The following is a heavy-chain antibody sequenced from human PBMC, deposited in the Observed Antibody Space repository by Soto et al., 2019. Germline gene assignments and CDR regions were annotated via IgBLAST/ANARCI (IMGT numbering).Heavy chain of an antibody. V-gene: IGHV1-18*01. J-gene: IGHJ3*02. CDR2: ISGNNGKK. Sequence: QIQLLQSGGDVKKPGASVKVSCKASGYIFTNYGVSWVRQAPGQGLEWLGWISGNNGKKNYAQELQGRVTMNTDTSTSTAYMELSSLRSDDTAVYFCARQYCGADCNTDDPIDMWGQGTMVTVSS. D-gene: IGHD2-21*02. CDR1: GYIFTNYG. CDR3: ARQYCGADCNTDDPIDM.